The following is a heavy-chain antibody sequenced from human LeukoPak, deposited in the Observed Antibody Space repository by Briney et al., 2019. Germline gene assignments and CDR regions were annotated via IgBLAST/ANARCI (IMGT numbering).Heavy chain of an antibody. CDR3: ARGDYDFWSGNYGMDV. CDR1: GYTFTSYA. D-gene: IGHD3-3*01. J-gene: IGHJ6*02. CDR2: INAGNGNT. V-gene: IGHV1-3*01. Sequence: GASVTVSCTASGYTFTSYAMHWVRQAPGQRLEWMGWINAGNGNTKYSQKFQGRVTITRDTSASTAYMELSSLRSEDTAVYYCARGDYDFWSGNYGMDVWGQGTTVTVSS.